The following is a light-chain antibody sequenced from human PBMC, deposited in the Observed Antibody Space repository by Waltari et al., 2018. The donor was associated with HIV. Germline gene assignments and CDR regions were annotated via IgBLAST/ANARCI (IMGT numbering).Light chain of an antibody. V-gene: IGLV2-14*01. CDR3: SSYNDGSTLWV. Sequence: QSALTQPASVSGSPGQSITISCTGTSSDVGGYTYVSWYQQHPGKAAKLMIYEVSNRHPWVSILCSGSKAGDTAALGISQIPVGEEADYYCSSYNDGSTLWVFGGGTKLTVL. J-gene: IGLJ2*01. CDR2: EVS. CDR1: SSDVGGYTY.